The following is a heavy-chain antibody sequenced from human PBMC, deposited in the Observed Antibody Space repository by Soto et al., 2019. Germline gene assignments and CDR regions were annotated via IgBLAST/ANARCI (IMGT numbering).Heavy chain of an antibody. CDR3: AREGYVPAPLIRFDP. J-gene: IGHJ5*02. Sequence: GASVKVSCKASGGTFSSYAISWVRQAPGQGLEWMGGIIPIFGTANYAQKFQGRVTITADESTSTAYMELSSLRSEDTAVYYCAREGYVPAPLIRFDPWGQGTLVTVST. CDR2: IIPIFGTA. V-gene: IGHV1-69*13. CDR1: GGTFSSYA. D-gene: IGHD2-2*01.